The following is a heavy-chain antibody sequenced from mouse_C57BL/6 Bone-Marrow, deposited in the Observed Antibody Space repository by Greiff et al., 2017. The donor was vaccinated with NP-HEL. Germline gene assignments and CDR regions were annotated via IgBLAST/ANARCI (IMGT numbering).Heavy chain of an antibody. CDR2: IDPANGNT. V-gene: IGHV14-3*01. CDR3: SSNYVGY. Sequence: EVQLQQSVAELVRPGASVKLSCTASGFNIKNTYMPWVKQSPDQGLEWIGRIDPANGNTKYAPKFQGKATITADTSSNTAYLQLSSLTSEDTAIYYCSSNYVGYWGQGTTLTVSS. CDR1: GFNIKNTY. J-gene: IGHJ2*01.